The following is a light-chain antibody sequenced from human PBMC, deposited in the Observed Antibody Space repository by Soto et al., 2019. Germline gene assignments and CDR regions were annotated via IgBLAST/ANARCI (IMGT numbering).Light chain of an antibody. CDR1: QSVNSN. J-gene: IGKJ1*01. CDR2: GAF. Sequence: EIVMTQSPATLSVSPGERATLSCRASQSVNSNLAWYQQKPGQAPRLLIYGAFTRATGIPARFSGSGSGTEFTLTISSLQSEDFAVYYCQQYHHWPRTFGQGTKVEIK. V-gene: IGKV3-15*01. CDR3: QQYHHWPRT.